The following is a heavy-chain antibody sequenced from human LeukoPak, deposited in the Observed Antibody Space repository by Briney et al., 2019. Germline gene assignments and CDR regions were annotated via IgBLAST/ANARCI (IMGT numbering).Heavy chain of an antibody. CDR3: ARAAPDSSGYFLGRHTRRGAFDI. Sequence: PGGSLRLSCAASGFTVSSNYMSWVRQAPGKGLEWVSVIYSGGSTYYADSVKGRFTISRDNSKNTLYLQMNSLRAEDTAVYYCARAAPDSSGYFLGRHTRRGAFDIWGQGTMVTVSS. CDR2: IYSGGST. J-gene: IGHJ3*02. D-gene: IGHD3-22*01. V-gene: IGHV3-53*01. CDR1: GFTVSSNY.